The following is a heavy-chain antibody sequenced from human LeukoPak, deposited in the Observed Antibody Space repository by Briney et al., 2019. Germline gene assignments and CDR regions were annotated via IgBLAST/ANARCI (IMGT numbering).Heavy chain of an antibody. D-gene: IGHD2-2*01. J-gene: IGHJ4*02. CDR2: IIPIFGTA. Sequence: SVKVSCKASGGTFSSYAISWVRQAPGQGLEWMGGIIPIFGTANYAQKFQGRVTITADESTSTAYMGLSSLRSEDTAVYYCARGVPDCSSTSCYAPVDYWGQGTLVTVSS. CDR3: ARGVPDCSSTSCYAPVDY. V-gene: IGHV1-69*13. CDR1: GGTFSSYA.